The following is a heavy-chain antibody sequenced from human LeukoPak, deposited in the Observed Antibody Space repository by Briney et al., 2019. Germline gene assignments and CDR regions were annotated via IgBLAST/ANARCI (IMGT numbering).Heavy chain of an antibody. D-gene: IGHD1-26*01. J-gene: IGHJ4*02. Sequence: SETLSLTCTVSGGSISSSSYYWGWIRQPPGKGLEWIGYIYYSGSTNYNPSLKSRVTISVDTSKNQFSLKLSSVTAADTAVYYCARIRVGATVGRSPYFDYWGQGTLVTVSS. CDR3: ARIRVGATVGRSPYFDY. CDR1: GGSISSSSYY. CDR2: IYYSGST. V-gene: IGHV4-61*05.